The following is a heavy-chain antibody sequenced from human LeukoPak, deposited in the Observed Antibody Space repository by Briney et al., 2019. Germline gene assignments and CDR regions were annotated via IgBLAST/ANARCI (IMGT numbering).Heavy chain of an antibody. D-gene: IGHD6-13*01. J-gene: IGHJ6*03. V-gene: IGHV3-7*01. Sequence: GGSLRLSCAASGFTFSSYAMSWVRQAPGKGLEWVANIKQDGSEKYYVDSVKGRFTISRDNAKNSLYLQMNSLRAEDTAVYYCAREGGSSWYGTGGYYYYYYMDVWGKGTTVTISS. CDR3: AREGGSSWYGTGGYYYYYYMDV. CDR1: GFTFSSYA. CDR2: IKQDGSEK.